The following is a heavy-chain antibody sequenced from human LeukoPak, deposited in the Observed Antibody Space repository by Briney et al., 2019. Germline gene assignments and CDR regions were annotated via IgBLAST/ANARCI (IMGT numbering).Heavy chain of an antibody. J-gene: IGHJ4*02. CDR2: ISSSGNT. V-gene: IGHV4-59*08. Sequence: SETLSLTCTVSGASISGYFWSWIRQPPRKGLEWIGYISSSGNTNYNPSLKSRVTISVDTSKNQFSLKLNSVTAADTAVCYCARMKEVGDYVNYWGQGTLVTVSS. D-gene: IGHD4-17*01. CDR3: ARMKEVGDYVNY. CDR1: GASISGYF.